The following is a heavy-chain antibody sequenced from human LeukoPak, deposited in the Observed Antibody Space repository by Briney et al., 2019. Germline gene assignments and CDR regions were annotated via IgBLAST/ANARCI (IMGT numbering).Heavy chain of an antibody. Sequence: SETLSLTCTVSGDSISSYYWSWIRQPPGKGLEWIGYIYYSGSTNYNPSLKSRVTISVDTSKNQFSLKLSSVTAADTAVYYCARHGLDFWSGYPRYYFDYWGQGTLVTVSS. D-gene: IGHD3-3*01. J-gene: IGHJ4*02. CDR3: ARHGLDFWSGYPRYYFDY. CDR2: IYYSGST. V-gene: IGHV4-59*08. CDR1: GDSISSYY.